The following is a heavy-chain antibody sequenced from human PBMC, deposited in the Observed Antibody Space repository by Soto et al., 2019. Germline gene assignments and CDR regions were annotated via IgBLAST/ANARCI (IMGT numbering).Heavy chain of an antibody. J-gene: IGHJ6*02. CDR3: ARDTGYYDSSGYQPRYGMDV. V-gene: IGHV3-30-3*01. CDR2: ISYDGSNK. Sequence: PGGSLRLSCSASGFTFSSYSMHWVRQAPGKGLEWVAVISYDGSNKYYADSGKGRFTISRDNSKNTLYPQMNSLRAEDTAVYYCARDTGYYDSSGYQPRYGMDVWGQGTTVTVSS. CDR1: GFTFSSYS. D-gene: IGHD3-22*01.